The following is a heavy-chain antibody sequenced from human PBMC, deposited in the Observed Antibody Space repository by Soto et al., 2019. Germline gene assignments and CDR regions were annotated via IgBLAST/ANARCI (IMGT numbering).Heavy chain of an antibody. V-gene: IGHV3-74*01. D-gene: IGHD1-26*01. J-gene: IGHJ6*02. CDR2: INSDGSST. CDR1: GFTFSSYW. CDR3: ARSVVGATFYYYYGMDV. Sequence: GGSLRLSCAASGFTFSSYWMHWVRQAPGKGLVWVSRINSDGSSTSYADSVKGRFTISRDNAKNTLYLQMNSLRAEDTAVYYCARSVVGATFYYYYGMDVWGQGTTVTVSS.